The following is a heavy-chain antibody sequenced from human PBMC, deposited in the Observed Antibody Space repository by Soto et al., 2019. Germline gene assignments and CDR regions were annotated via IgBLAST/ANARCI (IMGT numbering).Heavy chain of an antibody. CDR2: IIPIFGTA. Sequence: GASVKVSCKASGGTFSSYAISWVRQAPGQGLEWMGGIIPIFGTANYAQKFQGRVTITADESTSTAYMELSSLRSEDTAVYYCARGTRSDYGDSVELWGAFDIWGQGTMVTVSS. V-gene: IGHV1-69*13. CDR3: ARGTRSDYGDSVELWGAFDI. J-gene: IGHJ3*02. CDR1: GGTFSSYA. D-gene: IGHD4-17*01.